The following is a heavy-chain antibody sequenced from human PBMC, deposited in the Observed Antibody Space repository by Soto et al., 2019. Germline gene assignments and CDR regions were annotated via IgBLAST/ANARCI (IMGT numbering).Heavy chain of an antibody. CDR3: AREGGYDSSGYYPFDY. Sequence: SETLSLTCTVSGGSISSYYWSWIRQPPGKGLEWIGYIYYSGSTNYNPSLKSRVTISVDTSKNQFSLKLSSVTAADTAVYYCAREGGYDSSGYYPFDYWGQGTLVTVSS. D-gene: IGHD3-22*01. CDR2: IYYSGST. J-gene: IGHJ4*02. CDR1: GGSISSYY. V-gene: IGHV4-59*01.